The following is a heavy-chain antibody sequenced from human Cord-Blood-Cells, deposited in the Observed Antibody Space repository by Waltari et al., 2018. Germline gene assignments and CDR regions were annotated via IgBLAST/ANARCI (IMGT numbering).Heavy chain of an antibody. CDR2: ISSSGSTI. V-gene: IGHV3-48*03. CDR3: SGGYSSSYFDY. CDR1: GFNFSSYE. D-gene: IGHD6-13*01. Sequence: EVQLVESGGGLVQPGGSLRLSCAASGFNFSSYEMNWVRQAPANGLEWVSYISSSGSTIYYADSVKGRFTISRDNAKNSLYLQMNSLRSEDTAVYYGSGGYSSSYFDYWGQGTLVTVSS. J-gene: IGHJ4*02.